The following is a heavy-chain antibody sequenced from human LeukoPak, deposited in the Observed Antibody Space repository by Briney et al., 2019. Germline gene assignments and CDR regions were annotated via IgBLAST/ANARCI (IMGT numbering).Heavy chain of an antibody. V-gene: IGHV3-7*01. CDR1: RFTFSNYW. J-gene: IGHJ5*02. D-gene: IGHD6-19*01. CDR2: IKENGSGK. Sequence: PGGSLRLSCTASRFTFSNYWMSWVRQAPGKGLEWMANIKENGSGKYYVDSLKGRFTISRDNAKNSLYLQMNSLRAEDTAVYYCARDYGVAGLFDPWGQGTLVTVSS. CDR3: ARDYGVAGLFDP.